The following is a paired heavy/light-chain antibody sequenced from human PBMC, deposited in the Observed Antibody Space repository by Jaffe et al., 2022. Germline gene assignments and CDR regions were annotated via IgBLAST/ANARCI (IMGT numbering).Heavy chain of an antibody. Sequence: QVQLVESGGGLVKPGGSLRLSCTASGFTFSDYYMTWIRQAPGKGLEWLSYISSSGGTIYYADSVKGRFTISRDNAKNSLYLQMNGLRAEDTAVYYCARAYDFWTRFDYWGQGTLVTVSS. D-gene: IGHD3-3*01. J-gene: IGHJ4*02. V-gene: IGHV3-11*01. CDR2: ISSSGGTI. CDR1: GFTFSDYY. CDR3: ARAYDFWTRFDY.
Light chain of an antibody. V-gene: IGKV2-29*02. CDR3: LQGIHPPT. Sequence: DIVMTQTPLSLSVTPGQPASISCKSSQSLLHSDGKTYLYWYLQKPGQSPQLLIYEVSSRFSGVPDRFSGSGSGTDFTLKISRVEAEDVGVYYCLQGIHPPTFGQGTKVEIK. CDR1: QSLLHSDGKTY. J-gene: IGKJ1*01. CDR2: EVS.